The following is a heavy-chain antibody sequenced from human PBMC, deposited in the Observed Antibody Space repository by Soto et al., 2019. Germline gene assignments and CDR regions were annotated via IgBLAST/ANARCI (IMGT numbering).Heavy chain of an antibody. CDR3: VLGALYGDYGAFDI. V-gene: IGHV4-59*08. J-gene: IGHJ3*02. Sequence: QVQLQESGPGLVKPSETLSLTCTVSGGSISSYYWSWIRQPPGKGLEWIGYIYYSGSTNYNPSLKRRVTISRDTSKNHFSLKVSSVTAAGTAVYYCVLGALYGDYGAFDIWGQGTMVTVSS. CDR2: IYYSGST. D-gene: IGHD4-17*01. CDR1: GGSISSYY.